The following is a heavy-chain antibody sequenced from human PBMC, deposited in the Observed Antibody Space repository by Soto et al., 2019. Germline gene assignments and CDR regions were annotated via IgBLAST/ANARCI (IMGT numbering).Heavy chain of an antibody. Sequence: QVQLQQWGAGLLKPSETLSLTCAVSGESFSDYFWSWIRQPPGKGLEWIGEIDQTGRTNYNPSLKSRGIMSVDTSKNQLSLKLSSVTAADTAMYYCARGVGSGRDYGLDVWGQGTTVTVS. CDR1: GESFSDYF. V-gene: IGHV4-34*01. D-gene: IGHD3-10*01. J-gene: IGHJ6*02. CDR3: ARGVGSGRDYGLDV. CDR2: IDQTGRT.